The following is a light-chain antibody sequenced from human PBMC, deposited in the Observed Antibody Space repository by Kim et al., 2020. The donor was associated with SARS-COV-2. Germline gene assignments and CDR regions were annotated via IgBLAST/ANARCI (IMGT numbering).Light chain of an antibody. J-gene: IGKJ4*01. CDR3: QYYRGAPVT. CDR1: QSVDSRY. Sequence: PGEGATLSCRASQSVDSRYIAWYQQKSGQAPRLFIYAASSRATGIPDRFSGSGSGTDFTLTISRLEPEDFAVYYCQYYRGAPVTFGGGTKV. V-gene: IGKV3-20*01. CDR2: AAS.